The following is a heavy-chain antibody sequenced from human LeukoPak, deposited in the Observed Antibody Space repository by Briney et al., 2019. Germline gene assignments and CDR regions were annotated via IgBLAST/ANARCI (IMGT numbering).Heavy chain of an antibody. J-gene: IGHJ6*02. CDR3: ARASASPYYDILTGYRDYYYYYGMDV. Sequence: PSETLSLTCAVYGGSFSGYYWSWIRQPPGKGLEWIGEINHSGSTNYNPSLKSRVTISVDTSKNQFSLKLSSVTAADTAVYYCARASASPYYDILTGYRDYYYYYGMDVWGQGTTVTVSS. V-gene: IGHV4-34*01. CDR2: INHSGST. CDR1: GGSFSGYY. D-gene: IGHD3-9*01.